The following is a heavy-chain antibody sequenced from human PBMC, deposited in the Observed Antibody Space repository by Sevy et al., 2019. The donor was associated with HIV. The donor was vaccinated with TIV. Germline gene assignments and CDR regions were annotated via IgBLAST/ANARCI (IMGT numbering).Heavy chain of an antibody. CDR3: ARDGYYYDSSGYENTTGDAFDI. CDR1: GDSVSSNSAA. V-gene: IGHV6-1*01. J-gene: IGHJ3*02. CDR2: TYYRSKWYN. D-gene: IGHD3-22*01. Sequence: KQSQTLSLTCAISGDSVSSNSAAWNWIRQSPSRGLECLGRTYYRSKWYNDYAVSVKSRITINPDTSKNQFSLQLNSVTPEDTAVYYCARDGYYYDSSGYENTTGDAFDIWGQGTMVTVSS.